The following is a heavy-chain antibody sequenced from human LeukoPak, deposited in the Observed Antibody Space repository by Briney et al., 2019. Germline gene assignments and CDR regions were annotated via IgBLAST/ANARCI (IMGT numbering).Heavy chain of an antibody. J-gene: IGHJ3*02. V-gene: IGHV4-30-4*08. D-gene: IGHD3-16*02. Sequence: SETLSLTCTVSGGSISSGDYYWSWIRQPPGKGLEWIGYIYYSGSTYYNPSLKSRVTISVDTSKNQFSLKLSSVTAADTAVYYCARDALVKITFGGVIPYAFDIWGQGTMVTVSS. CDR1: GGSISSGDYY. CDR2: IYYSGST. CDR3: ARDALVKITFGGVIPYAFDI.